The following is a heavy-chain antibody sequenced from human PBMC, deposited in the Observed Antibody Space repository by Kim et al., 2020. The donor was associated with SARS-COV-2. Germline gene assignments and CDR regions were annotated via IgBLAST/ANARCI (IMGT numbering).Heavy chain of an antibody. D-gene: IGHD1-26*01. CDR1: GFTFENFA. CDR2: LTWNSETI. CDR3: ARGGEKSYPYYFDY. Sequence: SLRLSCAASGFTFENFAMHWVRQAPGKGLEWVSGLTWNSETISYADSVRGRFTTSRDNAKNSLFLHLNSLRPDDTALYYCARGGEKSYPYYFDYWGQGALVTVSS. V-gene: IGHV3-9*01. J-gene: IGHJ4*02.